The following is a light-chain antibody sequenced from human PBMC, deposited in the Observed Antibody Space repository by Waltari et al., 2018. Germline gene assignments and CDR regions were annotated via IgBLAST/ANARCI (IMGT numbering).Light chain of an antibody. CDR1: SLRSYY. Sequence: SSELTQDPAVSVALGQTVRITCQGDSLRSYYASWYQQKPGQAPVLVIYGKNNRPSGIPDRFSGSSSGNTASLTITGAQAEDEADYYCNSRDSSGTNYVFGTGTKVTVL. J-gene: IGLJ1*01. CDR2: GKN. CDR3: NSRDSSGTNYV. V-gene: IGLV3-19*01.